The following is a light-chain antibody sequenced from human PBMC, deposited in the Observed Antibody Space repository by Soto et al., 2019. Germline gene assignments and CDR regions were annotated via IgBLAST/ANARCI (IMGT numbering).Light chain of an antibody. J-gene: IGKJ2*01. CDR3: LQANSFPYT. CDR2: AAS. Sequence: DIQMTQSPSSVSASVGDRVTITCRASQGVSSYLVWFQQKPGKAPKLLIYAASSLQSGVPVRFSGRRSGTDFTLTISSLQPEDFATYYCLQANSFPYTFGQGTKLEMK. CDR1: QGVSSY. V-gene: IGKV1-12*01.